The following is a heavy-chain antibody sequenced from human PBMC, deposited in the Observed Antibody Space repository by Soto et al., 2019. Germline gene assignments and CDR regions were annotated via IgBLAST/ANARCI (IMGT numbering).Heavy chain of an antibody. D-gene: IGHD2-8*01. CDR3: ARDRLSGFHGVPTY. CDR1: VYTFTSYY. Sequence: QVQLVQSGAEVKKPGASVKVSCKASVYTFTSYYMHWVRHAPGQGLEWMGIINPSGGSTSYEQKFHGRVTMTRNTLTSPVYMELSSLSSEETVVYYCARDRLSGFHGVPTYWGQGTLVNVSS. V-gene: IGHV1-46*01. CDR2: INPSGGST. J-gene: IGHJ4*02.